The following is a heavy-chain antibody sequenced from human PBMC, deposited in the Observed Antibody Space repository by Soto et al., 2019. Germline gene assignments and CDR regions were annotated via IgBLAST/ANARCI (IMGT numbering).Heavy chain of an antibody. V-gene: IGHV5-10-1*01. CDR1: GFSFTNYW. D-gene: IGHD6-13*01. Sequence: GESLKISCKGSGFSFTNYWISWVRQMPGKGPEWMGNIDPVDSYANYSPSFQGHVTFSVDTSISTAYLQWSSLKASDTAMYFCARIESIARNWFDPWGQGTLVTV. J-gene: IGHJ5*02. CDR2: IDPVDSYA. CDR3: ARIESIARNWFDP.